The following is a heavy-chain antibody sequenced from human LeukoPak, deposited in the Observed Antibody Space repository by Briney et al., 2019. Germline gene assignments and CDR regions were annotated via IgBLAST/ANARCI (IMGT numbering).Heavy chain of an antibody. CDR1: GFTFDAYT. V-gene: IGHV3-43*02. J-gene: IGHJ4*02. CDR3: ARGTYSGYDLS. Sequence: GGSLRLSCAASGFTFDAYTMHWVRQDPGKGLEWVPLISGDGTITNYADSVKGRFTISRDNSKNSLFLQMNGLRTEDTAFYYCARGTYSGYDLSWGQGTLVTVSS. CDR2: ISGDGTIT. D-gene: IGHD5-12*01.